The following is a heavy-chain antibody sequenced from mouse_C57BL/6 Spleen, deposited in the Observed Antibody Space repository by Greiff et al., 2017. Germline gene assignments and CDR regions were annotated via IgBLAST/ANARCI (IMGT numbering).Heavy chain of an antibody. J-gene: IGHJ4*01. CDR2: IDPSDSYT. CDR1: GYTSTSYW. CDR3: ARTSKGAMDY. V-gene: IGHV1-69*01. D-gene: IGHD2-5*01. Sequence: VQLQQSGAELVMPGASVKLSCKASGYTSTSYWMHWVKQRPGQGLEWIGEIDPSDSYTNYNQKFKGKSTLTVDKSSSTAYMQLSSLTSEDSAVYYCARTSKGAMDYWGQGTSVTVSS.